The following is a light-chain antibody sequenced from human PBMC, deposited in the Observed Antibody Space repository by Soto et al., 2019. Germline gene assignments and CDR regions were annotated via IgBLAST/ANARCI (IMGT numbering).Light chain of an antibody. V-gene: IGKV3-11*01. CDR1: QSLNSY. Sequence: EIVLTQSPATLSLSPGERATLSCRASQSLNSYLAWFQQKPGQAPRLLIYDASNTATGIPARFSGSGSGTDFTLTISSLEPADFAVYYCQQRRDWPLTFGGGTKVEIK. CDR3: QQRRDWPLT. CDR2: DAS. J-gene: IGKJ4*01.